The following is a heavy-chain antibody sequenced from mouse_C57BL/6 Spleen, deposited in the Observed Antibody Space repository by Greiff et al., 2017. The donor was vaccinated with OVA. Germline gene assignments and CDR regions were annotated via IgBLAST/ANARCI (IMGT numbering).Heavy chain of an antibody. CDR1: GFTFSSYA. J-gene: IGHJ4*01. CDR2: ISDGGSYT. Sequence: EVKLVESGGGLVKPGGSLKLSCAASGFTFSSYAMSWVRQTPEKRLEWVATISDGGSYTYYPDNVKGRFTISRDNAKNNLYLQMSHLKSEDTAMYYCARDGYGYDGAMDYWGQGTSVTVSS. V-gene: IGHV5-4*01. D-gene: IGHD2-2*01. CDR3: ARDGYGYDGAMDY.